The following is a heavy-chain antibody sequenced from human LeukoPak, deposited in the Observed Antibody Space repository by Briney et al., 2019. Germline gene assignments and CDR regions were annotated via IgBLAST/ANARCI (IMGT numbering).Heavy chain of an antibody. J-gene: IGHJ4*02. V-gene: IGHV4-59*08. D-gene: IGHD1-26*01. CDR3: ARLGGSYLSPPYFDY. CDR1: GGSISSYY. CDR2: IYYSGST. Sequence: SETLSLTCTVSGGSISSYYWSWIRQPAGKGLEWIGYIYYSGSTNYNPSLKSRVTISVDTSKNQFSLKLSSVTAADTAVYYCARLGGSYLSPPYFDYWGQGTLVTVSS.